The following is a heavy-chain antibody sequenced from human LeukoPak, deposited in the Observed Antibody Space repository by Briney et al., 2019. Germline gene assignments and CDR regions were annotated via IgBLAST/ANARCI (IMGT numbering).Heavy chain of an antibody. V-gene: IGHV3-43*02. D-gene: IGHD5-12*01. CDR2: ITADGAST. CDR3: AKDTWLRDRRPIDY. CDR1: GFNFDEYA. Sequence: GGSLRLSCAATGFNFDEYALHWVRQAPGKGLEWVSLITADGASTYYADSVKGRFTISRDKSKNSLYLQMNSLRTEDTALYYSAKDTWLRDRRPIDYWGQGTLVTVSS. J-gene: IGHJ4*02.